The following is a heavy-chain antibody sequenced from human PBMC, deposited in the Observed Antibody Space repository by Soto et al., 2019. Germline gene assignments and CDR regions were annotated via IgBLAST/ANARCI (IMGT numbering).Heavy chain of an antibody. J-gene: IGHJ4*02. V-gene: IGHV3-23*01. D-gene: IGHD1-26*01. CDR1: GVTVSNYA. Sequence: GGSLRLSCAGSGVTVSNYAMSWVRQAPGKGLAWVSAISGSGGSTYYADSVKGRFTISRDNSKNTLYLQMNSLRAEDTALYYCAKVPVGATGRFDYWGQGTLVTVSS. CDR2: ISGSGGST. CDR3: AKVPVGATGRFDY.